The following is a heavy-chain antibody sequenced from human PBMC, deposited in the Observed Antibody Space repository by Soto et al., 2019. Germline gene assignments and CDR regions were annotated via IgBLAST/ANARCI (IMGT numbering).Heavy chain of an antibody. J-gene: IGHJ6*02. CDR3: SRSVARYGMDV. CDR2: IIPILGIA. CDR1: GGTFSSYT. Sequence: QVQLVQSGAEVKKPGSSVKVSCKASGGTFSSYTISWVRQAPGQGLEWMGRIIPILGIANYAQKFQGRVTITADKSTSTDYMELSSLRSEDAAVYYCSRSVARYGMDVWGQGTTVTVSS. V-gene: IGHV1-69*02. D-gene: IGHD2-15*01.